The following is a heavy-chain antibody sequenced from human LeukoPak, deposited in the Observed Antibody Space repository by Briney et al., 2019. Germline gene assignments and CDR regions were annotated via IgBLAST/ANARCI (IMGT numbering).Heavy chain of an antibody. D-gene: IGHD5-12*01. J-gene: IGHJ4*02. V-gene: IGHV4-59*01. Sequence: SETLSLTCTVSGGSISSYYWSWIRQPPGKGLEWIGYIYYSGSTNYNPSLKSRVTISVDTSKNQFSLKLSSVTAADTAVYYCARVYGYDTKGYFDYWGQGTLVTV. CDR1: GGSISSYY. CDR2: IYYSGST. CDR3: ARVYGYDTKGYFDY.